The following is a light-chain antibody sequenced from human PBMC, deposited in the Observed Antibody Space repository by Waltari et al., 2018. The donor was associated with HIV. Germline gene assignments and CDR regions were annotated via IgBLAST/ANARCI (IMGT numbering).Light chain of an antibody. Sequence: QSALPHPASVSGSPGQSITISCTGTGSDVGSSTLVSWYQQYPGQAPKRIIYEGSKRTSLSSKRFSGSQSGNTAFLTISGLQAEDEADYYCCSYAVSSTSVMFGGGTKLTV. J-gene: IGLJ3*02. CDR2: EGS. CDR1: GSDVGSSTL. V-gene: IGLV2-23*01. CDR3: CSYAVSSTSVM.